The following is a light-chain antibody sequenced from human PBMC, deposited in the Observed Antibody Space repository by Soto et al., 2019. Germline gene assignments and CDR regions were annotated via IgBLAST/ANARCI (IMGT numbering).Light chain of an antibody. Sequence: DIHMTQSPSSLSASVGYIVTITCRASESISTYLNWYQQKPGKDHKLLIYAASSLQSGVPSRFSGSGSGTDFALTISSLQPEDFATYYCQQSYSTPVTFGQGTRLEI. CDR2: AAS. V-gene: IGKV1-39*01. CDR1: ESISTY. J-gene: IGKJ5*01. CDR3: QQSYSTPVT.